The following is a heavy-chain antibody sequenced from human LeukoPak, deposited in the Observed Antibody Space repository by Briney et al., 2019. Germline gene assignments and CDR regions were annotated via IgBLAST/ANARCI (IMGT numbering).Heavy chain of an antibody. CDR1: GFTFSSYS. CDR3: ARARNYGDYGWFDP. V-gene: IGHV3-48*01. J-gene: IGHJ5*02. Sequence: PGRSLRLSCAASGFTFSSYSMNWVRQAPGKGLEWVSYISSSSSTIYYADSVKGRFTISRDNAKNSLYLQMNSLRAEDTAVYYCARARNYGDYGWFDPWGQGTLVTVSS. D-gene: IGHD4-17*01. CDR2: ISSSSSTI.